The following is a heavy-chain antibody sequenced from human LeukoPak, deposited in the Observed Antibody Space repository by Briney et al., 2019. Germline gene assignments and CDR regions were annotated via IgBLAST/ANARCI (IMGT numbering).Heavy chain of an antibody. CDR2: ISYDGSNK. CDR3: ARDLVDVYGVLDY. V-gene: IGHV3-30*04. Sequence: GGSLRLSCAASGFTFSSYAMHWVRQAPGKGLEWVAVISYDGSNKYYADSVKGRFTISGDNSKNTLYLQMNSLRAEDTAVYYCARDLVDVYGVLDYWGQGTLVTVSS. D-gene: IGHD4-17*01. J-gene: IGHJ4*02. CDR1: GFTFSSYA.